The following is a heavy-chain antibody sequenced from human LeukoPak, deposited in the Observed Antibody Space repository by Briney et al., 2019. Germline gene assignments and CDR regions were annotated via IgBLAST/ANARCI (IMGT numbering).Heavy chain of an antibody. J-gene: IGHJ6*03. CDR1: GYTFTGYF. Sequence: ASVKVSCKASGYTFTGYFMYWVRQAPGQGLEWMGWINHNSGGTNYAQKFQGRVTMTRDTSISTSYMELSRLRSDDTAVYYCARGDYGSGSHCSPNSYHMDVWGKGTTVTVSS. V-gene: IGHV1-2*02. D-gene: IGHD3-10*01. CDR3: ARGDYGSGSHCSPNSYHMDV. CDR2: INHNSGGT.